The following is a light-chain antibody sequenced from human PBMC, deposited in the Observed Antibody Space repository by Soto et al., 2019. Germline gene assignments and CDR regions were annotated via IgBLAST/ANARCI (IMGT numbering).Light chain of an antibody. CDR3: LLYGTTPPRYI. CDR2: GSS. J-gene: IGKJ2*01. Sequence: EIVLTQSPGTLSLSPGERATLSCRASQSISSTHLAWYQHKPGQAPRLLIYGSSTRATGVPDRFSGSGSGTDFTLTITGLEPEDFAVYYCLLYGTTPPRYIFGQGTKLEIK. CDR1: QSISSTH. V-gene: IGKV3-20*01.